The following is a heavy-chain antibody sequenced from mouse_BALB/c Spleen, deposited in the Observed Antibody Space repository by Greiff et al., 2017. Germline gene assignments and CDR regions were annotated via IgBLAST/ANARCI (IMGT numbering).Heavy chain of an antibody. J-gene: IGHJ4*01. CDR3: ARHYYGNSYAMDY. CDR1: GFTFSSYG. D-gene: IGHD2-1*01. CDR2: ISSGGSYT. Sequence: DVQLVESGGDLVKPGGSLKLSCAASGFTFSSYGMSWVRQTPDKRLEWVATISSGGSYTYYPDSVKGRFTISRDNAKNTLYLQMSSLKSEDTAMYYCARHYYGNSYAMDYWGQGTSVTVSS. V-gene: IGHV5-6*01.